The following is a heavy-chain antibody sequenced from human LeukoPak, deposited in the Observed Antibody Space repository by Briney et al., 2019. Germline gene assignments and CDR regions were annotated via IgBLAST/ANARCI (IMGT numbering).Heavy chain of an antibody. CDR2: ISNTGIT. V-gene: IGHV4-59*01. CDR1: GGSISTYY. CDR3: ARSGGYSSSWSL. J-gene: IGHJ4*02. D-gene: IGHD6-13*01. Sequence: SETLSFTCTVSGGSISTYYWNWIRQPPGKGLEWIGYISNTGITTYNPSLKSRVTISVDTSKSQFSLKLSSVTAADTAVYYCARSGGYSSSWSLWGQGTLVTVSS.